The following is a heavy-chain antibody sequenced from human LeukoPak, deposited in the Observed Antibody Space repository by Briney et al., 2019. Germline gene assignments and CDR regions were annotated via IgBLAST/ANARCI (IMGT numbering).Heavy chain of an antibody. Sequence: SETLSLTCTVSGGSISSNYWSWIRQPPGKGLEWIAHIYYSGITNYNPSLKSRVTISLDTSKSQLSLRLSSVTASDTAVYYCARRYSSGFDYWGQGTLVTVSS. CDR1: GGSISSNY. J-gene: IGHJ4*02. CDR3: ARRYSSGFDY. CDR2: IYYSGIT. D-gene: IGHD6-19*01. V-gene: IGHV4-59*08.